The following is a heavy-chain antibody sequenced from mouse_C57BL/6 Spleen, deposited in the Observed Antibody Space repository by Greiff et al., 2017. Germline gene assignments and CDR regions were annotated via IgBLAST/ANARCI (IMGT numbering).Heavy chain of an antibody. CDR1: GYTFTSYW. D-gene: IGHD3-2*02. CDR3: ATGTAQATEAMDY. J-gene: IGHJ4*01. CDR2: IDPNSGGT. V-gene: IGHV1-72*01. Sequence: VQLQQPGAELVKPGASVKLSCKASGYTFTSYWMHWVKQRPGRGLEWIGRIDPNSGGTKYNEKFKSKATLTVDKPSSTAYMQLSSLPSEDSAVYYCATGTAQATEAMDYWGQGTSVTVSS.